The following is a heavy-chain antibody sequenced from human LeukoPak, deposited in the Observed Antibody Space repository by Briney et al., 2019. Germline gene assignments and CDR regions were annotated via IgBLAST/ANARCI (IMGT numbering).Heavy chain of an antibody. J-gene: IGHJ4*02. V-gene: IGHV5-51*01. CDR2: IHPGNSQT. CDR3: AREYWGNLDC. D-gene: IGHD2/OR15-2a*01. CDR1: GYSITSYW. Sequence: GESLKISCKGYGYSITSYWLGWVRQMPGKGLEWMGIIHPGNSQTKYSPSFQGQVTISADKSINTAYLQWSSLQASDTAMYFCAREYWGNLDCWGQGTLVTVSS.